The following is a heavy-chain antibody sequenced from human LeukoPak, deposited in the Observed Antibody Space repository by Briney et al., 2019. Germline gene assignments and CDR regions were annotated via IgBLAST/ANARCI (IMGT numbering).Heavy chain of an antibody. CDR1: GYAFTSCG. V-gene: IGHV1-18*01. CDR3: ARGGSGDRAPTHRFDP. CDR2: ISVYNGNT. Sequence: ASVKVSCKASGYAFTSCGISWVRQAPGQGLEWMGWISVYNGNTNYAQKLQGRVTMTTDTSTSTAYMELRNLRSDDTAVYYCARGGSGDRAPTHRFDPWRQGTQVTDSS. D-gene: IGHD3-10*01. J-gene: IGHJ5*02.